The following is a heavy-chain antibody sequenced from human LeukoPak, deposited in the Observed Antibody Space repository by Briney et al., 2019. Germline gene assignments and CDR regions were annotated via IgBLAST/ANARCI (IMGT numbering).Heavy chain of an antibody. CDR3: ARDADIGVASADMWYDGYDM. CDR2: IKQDGSQK. D-gene: IGHD2-2*01. J-gene: IGHJ3*02. Sequence: GGSLRLSCAVSGFTVSSNYMTWVRQAPGKGLEWVANIKQDGSQKSYADSVKGRFTITRDNTKNSGYLQMSSLRAEDTAVYYCARDADIGVASADMWYDGYDMWGQGTMVTVSS. CDR1: GFTVSSNY. V-gene: IGHV3-7*01.